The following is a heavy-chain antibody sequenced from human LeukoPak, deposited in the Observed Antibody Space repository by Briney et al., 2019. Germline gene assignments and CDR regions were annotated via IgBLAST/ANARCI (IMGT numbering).Heavy chain of an antibody. D-gene: IGHD6-6*01. J-gene: IGHJ4*02. V-gene: IGHV3-23*01. CDR3: AANGGYSRSSLRDAYAFAY. CDR1: GFTFSRSA. Sequence: GGSLRLSFAASGFTFSRSAIIWVRRAPGKGLECVSTISGSGSSTYYADSVKDRLTISRDNSKNPLYLQMSSLRDEDTAVYYCAANGGYSRSSLRDAYAFAYWGQGTLVTVS. CDR2: ISGSGSST.